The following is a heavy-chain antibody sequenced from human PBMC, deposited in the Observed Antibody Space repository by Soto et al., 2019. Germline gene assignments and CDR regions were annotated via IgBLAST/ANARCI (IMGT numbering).Heavy chain of an antibody. CDR1: GYTFTSYG. Sequence: QVQLVQSGAEVKKPGASVKVSCKASGYTFTSYGISWVRQAPGQGLEWMGWISAYNGNTNYAQKLQGRVTMTTDTSTSTAYMELRSLRSDDTAVYYCARDPLITIFGVVSPYCLDIWGQGTMVTVSS. CDR3: ARDPLITIFGVVSPYCLDI. CDR2: ISAYNGNT. V-gene: IGHV1-18*01. D-gene: IGHD3-3*01. J-gene: IGHJ3*02.